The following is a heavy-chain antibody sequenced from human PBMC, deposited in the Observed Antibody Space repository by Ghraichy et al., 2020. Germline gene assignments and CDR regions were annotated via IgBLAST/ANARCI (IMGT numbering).Heavy chain of an antibody. J-gene: IGHJ6*03. D-gene: IGHD1-26*01. CDR1: GGSISSSNW. V-gene: IGHV4-4*02. CDR2: IYHSGST. CDR3: ARILVGATTPYYYYYYMDV. Sequence: SETLSLTCAVSGGSISSSNWWSWVRQPPGKELEWIGEIYHSGSTNYNPSLKSRVTISVDKSKNQFSLKLSSVTAADTAVYYCARILVGATTPYYYYYYMDVWGKGTTVTVSS.